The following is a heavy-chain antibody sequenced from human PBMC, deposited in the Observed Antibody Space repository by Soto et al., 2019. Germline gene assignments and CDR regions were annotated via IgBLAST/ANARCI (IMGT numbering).Heavy chain of an antibody. D-gene: IGHD2-21*01. J-gene: IGHJ4*02. CDR2: MNAGIGDI. V-gene: IGHV1-3*01. CDR1: GYTFTSYA. Sequence: AASVKVSCKASGYTFTSYATQWVRQAPGQRPEWMGWMNAGIGDIEYSEKLQGRVTITRDTSASIDYMELSNLRFEDTADYYCATDFSMVVVAPGYWGQGTLVTVSS. CDR3: ATDFSMVVVAPGY.